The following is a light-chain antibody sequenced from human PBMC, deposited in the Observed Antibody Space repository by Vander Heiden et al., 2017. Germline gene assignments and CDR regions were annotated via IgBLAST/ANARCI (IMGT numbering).Light chain of an antibody. J-gene: IGLJ2*01. CDR1: TSNIGPAYA. V-gene: IGLV1-40*01. CDR2: GNC. CDR3: QSYDSSLSMV. Sequence: QSVLSQPPSVSAAPGQRVTISSTLITSNIGPAYAAHWHLHVPGTAHTLLIYGNCSRPSGVPDRFSGSKSGTSASLASARLQAEDEADYYCQSYDSSLSMVFGGGTKLSVL.